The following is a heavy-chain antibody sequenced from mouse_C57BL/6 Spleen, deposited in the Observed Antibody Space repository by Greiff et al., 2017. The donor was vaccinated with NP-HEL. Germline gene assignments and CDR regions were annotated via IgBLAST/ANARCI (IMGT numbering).Heavy chain of an antibody. V-gene: IGHV2-2*01. Sequence: QVQLKESGPGLVQPSQSLSITCTVSGFSLTSYGVHWVRQSPGKGLEWLGVIWSGGRTDYNAAFISRLSISKDNSKSQVFFKMNSLQADDTAIYYCARNDPGISYYFDYWGQGTTLTVSS. CDR2: IWSGGRT. CDR3: ARNDPGISYYFDY. CDR1: GFSLTSYG. J-gene: IGHJ2*01.